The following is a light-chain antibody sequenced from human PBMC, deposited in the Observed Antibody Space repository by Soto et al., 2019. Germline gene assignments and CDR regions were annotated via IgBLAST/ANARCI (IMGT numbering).Light chain of an antibody. V-gene: IGKV3-20*01. CDR1: QSISSNF. J-gene: IGKJ1*01. CDR2: GAS. Sequence: EIVLTQSPGTLSSSPGERATLSCRASQSISSNFLAWYQQKPGQAPRLLIYGASSTATGIPDRFSGSGSGTDFTLTISRLEPEDFAVYYCQQYGSSPTFGQGTKVEMK. CDR3: QQYGSSPT.